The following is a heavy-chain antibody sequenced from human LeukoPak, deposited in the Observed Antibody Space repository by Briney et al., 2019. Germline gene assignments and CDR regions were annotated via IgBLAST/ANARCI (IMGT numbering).Heavy chain of an antibody. CDR3: ARVSSGWYETLFDY. D-gene: IGHD6-19*01. J-gene: IGHJ4*02. V-gene: IGHV3-7*01. CDR1: GFTFSSYW. CDR2: IKQDGSEK. Sequence: GGSLRLSCVASGFTFSSYWMSWVRQAPGKGLEWVANIKQDGSEKYYVDSVKGRFTISRDNAKNSLYLQMNSLRAEDTAVYYCARVSSGWYETLFDYWGQGTLVTVSS.